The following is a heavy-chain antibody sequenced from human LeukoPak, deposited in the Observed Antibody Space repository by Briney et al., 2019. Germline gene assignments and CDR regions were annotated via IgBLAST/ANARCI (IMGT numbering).Heavy chain of an antibody. V-gene: IGHV4-4*02. J-gene: IGHJ4*02. CDR1: GASISNSNW. Sequence: SETLSLTCAVTGASISNSNWWSWVRQPPGKGLEWIGEIYHSGSTNYKPSLKSRATISVDKSMNQFSLKLSSVTAADTAVYYCASRAPRDNYNRYLPIDYWGQGTLVTVSS. CDR2: IYHSGST. D-gene: IGHD3-22*01. CDR3: ASRAPRDNYNRYLPIDY.